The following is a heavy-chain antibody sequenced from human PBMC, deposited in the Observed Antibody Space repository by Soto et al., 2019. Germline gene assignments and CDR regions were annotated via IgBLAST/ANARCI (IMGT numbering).Heavy chain of an antibody. CDR3: ARAYGGFDNGLDV. D-gene: IGHD5-12*01. CDR1: GDSIRSYY. J-gene: IGHJ6*02. Sequence: SETLSLTCTVSGDSIRSYYWTWIRQPPGKGLELIGYIYYSGSTRYNPSLKSRVTTSVDMSKNQFSLKLSSVIAADTAVYYCARAYGGFDNGLDVWGQGTAVTVSS. CDR2: IYYSGST. V-gene: IGHV4-59*01.